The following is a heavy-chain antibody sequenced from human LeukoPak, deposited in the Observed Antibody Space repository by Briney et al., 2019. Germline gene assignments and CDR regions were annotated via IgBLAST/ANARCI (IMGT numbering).Heavy chain of an antibody. J-gene: IGHJ3*02. CDR2: ISSSSSYI. Sequence: PGGSLRLSCAASGFTFSTYSMHWVRQAPGKGLEWVSSISSSSSYIHYADSVKGRFTISRDNSKNTLYLQMNSLRAEDTAVYYCARDTAMATTGAFDIWGQGTMVTVSS. CDR1: GFTFSTYS. CDR3: ARDTAMATTGAFDI. D-gene: IGHD5-18*01. V-gene: IGHV3-21*04.